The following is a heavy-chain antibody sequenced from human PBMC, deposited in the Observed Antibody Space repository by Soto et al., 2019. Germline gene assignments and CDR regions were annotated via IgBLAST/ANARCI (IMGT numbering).Heavy chain of an antibody. CDR3: ARHKDTSSRYLLPDF. V-gene: IGHV4-39*01. D-gene: IGHD6-13*01. CDR1: GGSISSRSYY. Sequence: SETLSLTCTVSGGSISSRSYYWGWIRQPPGKGLERIGSTYYSGNAYYNPSLKSRVAVSVDTSKNQFSLKVTSVTATDTAVYYCARHKDTSSRYLLPDFWGQGTLVTVSS. J-gene: IGHJ4*02. CDR2: TYYSGNA.